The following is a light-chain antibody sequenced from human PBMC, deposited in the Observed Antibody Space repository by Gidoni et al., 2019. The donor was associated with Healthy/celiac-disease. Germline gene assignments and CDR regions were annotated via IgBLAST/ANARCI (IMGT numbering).Light chain of an antibody. CDR1: QSVSSSS. CDR3: QQYGSSPQT. CDR2: GAS. Sequence: IVLTQSPGTLSLSPGERATLSCRASQSVSSSSLAWYQQKPGQAPRLLIYGASSRATGLPDRFSGSGSGTDFTLTISRLEPEDFAVYYCQQYGSSPQTFGQGTKVEIK. V-gene: IGKV3-20*01. J-gene: IGKJ1*01.